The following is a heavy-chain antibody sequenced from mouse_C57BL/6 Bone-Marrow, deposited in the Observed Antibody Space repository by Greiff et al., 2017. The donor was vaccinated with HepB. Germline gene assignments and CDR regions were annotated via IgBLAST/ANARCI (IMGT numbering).Heavy chain of an antibody. CDR1: GYTFTSYW. D-gene: IGHD1-2*01. Sequence: QVHVKQPGAELVRPGTSVKLSCKASGYTFTSYWMHWVKQRPGQGLEWIGVIDPSDSYTNYNQKFKGKATLTVDTSSSTAYMQLSSLTSEDSAVYYCATLYGPFAYWGQGTLVTVSA. J-gene: IGHJ3*01. V-gene: IGHV1-59*01. CDR3: ATLYGPFAY. CDR2: IDPSDSYT.